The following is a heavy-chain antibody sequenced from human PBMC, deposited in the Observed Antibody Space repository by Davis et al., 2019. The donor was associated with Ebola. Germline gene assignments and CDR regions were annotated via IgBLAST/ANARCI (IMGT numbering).Heavy chain of an antibody. CDR2: INAGNGNT. CDR1: GYTFTSYA. D-gene: IGHD6-6*01. Sequence: AASVKVSCKASGYTFTSYAMHWVRQAPGQRLEWMGWINAGNGNTKYSQKFQGRVTITRDTSASTAYMELSSLRSEDTAVYYCARDSSSPFYYYNYGMDVWGQGTTVTVSS. V-gene: IGHV1-3*01. J-gene: IGHJ6*02. CDR3: ARDSSSPFYYYNYGMDV.